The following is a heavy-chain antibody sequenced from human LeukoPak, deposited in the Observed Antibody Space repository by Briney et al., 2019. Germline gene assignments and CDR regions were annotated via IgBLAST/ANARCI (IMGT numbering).Heavy chain of an antibody. V-gene: IGHV3-23*01. J-gene: IGHJ3*02. D-gene: IGHD6-6*01. CDR3: AKDRVKGDSSSFQVWVNDAFDI. CDR2: ISGSGGST. Sequence: PGGSLRLSCAASGFTFSSYAMSWVRQAPGKGLEWVSAISGSGGSTYYADSVKGRFTISRDNSKNTLYLQMNSLRAEDTAVYYCAKDRVKGDSSSFQVWVNDAFDIWGQGTMVTVSS. CDR1: GFTFSSYA.